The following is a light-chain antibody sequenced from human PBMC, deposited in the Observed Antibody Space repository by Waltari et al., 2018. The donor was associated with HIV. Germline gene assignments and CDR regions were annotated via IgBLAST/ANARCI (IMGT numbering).Light chain of an antibody. CDR2: GSG. J-gene: IGKJ1*01. CDR3: QNYNRAPRT. V-gene: IGKV1-27*01. Sequence: DIHMTPSPSSLSASVGDRVTITCRASQVITNYLAWYQQKPGKVPKLLIFGSGTLQSGVPYRFSGSGSGTDFTLTISSLQPEDVATYYCQNYNRAPRTFGQGTKVEIK. CDR1: QVITNY.